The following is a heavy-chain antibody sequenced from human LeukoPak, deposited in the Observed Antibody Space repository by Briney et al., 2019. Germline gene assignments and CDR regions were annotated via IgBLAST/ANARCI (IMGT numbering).Heavy chain of an antibody. J-gene: IGHJ4*02. D-gene: IGHD3-3*01. CDR3: AKGIDDFWSAFARADDY. V-gene: IGHV3-23*01. CDR2: ISGSGDST. Sequence: GGSLRLSCVDSGFTFSSYAMSCVRQAPGQGLEWVSGISGSGDSTYYADSVKGRFTISRDNSKNTMYLQMHSLRAEDTAIYYCAKGIDDFWSAFARADDYWGQGTLVIVSS. CDR1: GFTFSSYA.